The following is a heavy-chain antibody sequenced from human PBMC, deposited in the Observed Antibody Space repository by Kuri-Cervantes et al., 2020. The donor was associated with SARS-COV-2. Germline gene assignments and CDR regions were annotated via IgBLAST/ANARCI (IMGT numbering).Heavy chain of an antibody. V-gene: IGHV3-53*01. Sequence: GESLKISCAASGYTVSSNYMSWVRQAPGKGLEWVSVIYSGGSTYYADSVKGRFTISRDNAKNSLYLQMNSLRAEDTAVNYCARANVVVPAAMGFDPWGQGTLVTVSS. CDR3: ARANVVVPAAMGFDP. D-gene: IGHD2-2*01. CDR2: IYSGGST. J-gene: IGHJ5*02. CDR1: GYTVSSNY.